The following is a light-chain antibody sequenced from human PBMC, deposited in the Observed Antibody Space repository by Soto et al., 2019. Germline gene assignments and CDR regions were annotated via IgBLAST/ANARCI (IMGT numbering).Light chain of an antibody. CDR2: DAS. CDR1: QSISSW. Sequence: IQMTQSPSTLSASVGDRVTITCLASQSISSWLAWYQQNPGKAPKLLMFDASSLDSGVPSRFSGSGSGTEFTLTISSLQPDDFATYYCQQYNAYPWTFGQGTKVDI. CDR3: QQYNAYPWT. V-gene: IGKV1-5*01. J-gene: IGKJ1*01.